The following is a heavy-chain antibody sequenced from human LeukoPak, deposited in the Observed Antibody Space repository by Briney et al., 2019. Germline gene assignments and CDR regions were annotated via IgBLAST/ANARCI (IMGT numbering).Heavy chain of an antibody. Sequence: SETLSLTCTVSGGSISSSGYYWGWIRQPPGKGLEWIGSISSGGSTHYIPSLKSRVTISVDTSKNQFSLKLSSVTAADTAVYYCARGYSGYERKFDYWGQGTLVTVSS. CDR2: ISSGGST. D-gene: IGHD5-12*01. CDR3: ARGYSGYERKFDY. J-gene: IGHJ4*02. V-gene: IGHV4-39*07. CDR1: GGSISSSGYY.